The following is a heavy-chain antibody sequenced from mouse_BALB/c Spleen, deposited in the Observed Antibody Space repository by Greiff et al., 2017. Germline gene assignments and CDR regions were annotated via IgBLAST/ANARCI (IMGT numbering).Heavy chain of an antibody. CDR3: ASLYYYDAMDY. Sequence: EVQLQESGPELVKPGASVKMSCKASGYTFTSYVMHWVKQKPGQGLEWIGYINPYNDGTKYNEKFKGKATLTSDKSSSTAYMELSSLTSEDSAVYYCASLYYYDAMDYWGQGTSVTVSS. J-gene: IGHJ4*01. CDR1: GYTFTSYV. CDR2: INPYNDGT. V-gene: IGHV1-14*01. D-gene: IGHD1-1*01.